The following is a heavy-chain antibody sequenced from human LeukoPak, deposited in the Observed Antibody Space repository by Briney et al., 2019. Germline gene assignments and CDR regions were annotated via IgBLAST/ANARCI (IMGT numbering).Heavy chain of an antibody. V-gene: IGHV1-46*01. CDR1: GYTFTSNY. Sequence: ASVKVSCKAFGYTFTSNYIHWVRQAPGQGLEWMGTINPSSGSTTFAQKFQGRVTMTRDTSTSTLYMELSSLESDDTAMYFCARAVAAGRRFDYWGQGTLAIVSS. CDR3: ARAVAAGRRFDY. D-gene: IGHD6-13*01. CDR2: INPSSGST. J-gene: IGHJ4*02.